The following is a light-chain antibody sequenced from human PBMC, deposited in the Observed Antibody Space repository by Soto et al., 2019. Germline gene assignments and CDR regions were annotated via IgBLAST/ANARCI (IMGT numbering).Light chain of an antibody. J-gene: IGKJ4*01. V-gene: IGKV3-15*01. CDR2: GAS. CDR3: QQYNNWPPLT. Sequence: EIVMPRSPATLPVSPGEKATLSCRASQSVRGNLAWYQQKPGQAPRPLIYGASTRATGIPARFSGSGSGTEFTLTISSLQSEDFAVYYCQQYNNWPPLTFGGGTKVEIK. CDR1: QSVRGN.